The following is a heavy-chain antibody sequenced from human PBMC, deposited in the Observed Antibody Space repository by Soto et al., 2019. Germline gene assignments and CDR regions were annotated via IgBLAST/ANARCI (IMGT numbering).Heavy chain of an antibody. J-gene: IGHJ6*03. CDR3: ASRGYRKDYYYYMDV. D-gene: IGHD2-2*02. CDR2: IYHSGST. CDR1: SGSISSSNW. V-gene: IGHV4-4*02. Sequence: QVQLQESGPGLVKPSVTLSLTCAVSSGSISSSNWWSWVRQPPGKGLEWIGEIYHSGSTNYNPSLKSRVTLSVDKTKNPFSLKQSSMTSAYTSVSYCASRGYRKDYYYYMDVWGKGTTVTVSS.